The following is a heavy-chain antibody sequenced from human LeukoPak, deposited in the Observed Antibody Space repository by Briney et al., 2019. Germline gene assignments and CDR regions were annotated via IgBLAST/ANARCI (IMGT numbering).Heavy chain of an antibody. CDR3: ARGWANHFDWLSRGGNGMDV. V-gene: IGHV4-59*01. Sequence: KTSETLSLTCTVSGGSISSYYWSWIRQPPGKGLEWIGYIYYSGSTNYNPSLKSRVTISVDTSKNQFSLKLSSVTAADTAVYYCARGWANHFDWLSRGGNGMDVWGQGTTVTVSS. D-gene: IGHD3-9*01. CDR1: GGSISSYY. CDR2: IYYSGST. J-gene: IGHJ6*02.